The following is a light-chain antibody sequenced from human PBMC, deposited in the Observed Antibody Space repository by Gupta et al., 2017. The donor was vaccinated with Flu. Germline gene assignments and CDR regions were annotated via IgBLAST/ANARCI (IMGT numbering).Light chain of an antibody. CDR2: GAS. V-gene: IGKV3-20*01. CDR1: QSVSSSY. J-gene: IGKJ3*01. Sequence: EIVLTQSPGTLFLSPGERATLSCRASQSVSSSYLAWYQQKPGQAPRLLIYGASSRATGIPDRFSGSGSGTDFTLTISRLEPEDFAVYYCQQYGSDFGPGTKVDIK. CDR3: QQYGSD.